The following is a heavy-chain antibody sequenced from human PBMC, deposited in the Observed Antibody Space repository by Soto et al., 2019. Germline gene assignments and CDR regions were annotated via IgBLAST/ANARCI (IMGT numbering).Heavy chain of an antibody. J-gene: IGHJ4*02. CDR1: GFTFDDYA. CDR3: AKDIGRGAYDYIWGSLLDY. D-gene: IGHD3-16*01. Sequence: GGSLRLSCAASGFTFDDYAMHWVRQAPGKGLEWVSGISWNSGSIGYADSVKGRFTISRDNAKNSLYLQMNSLRAEDTALYYCAKDIGRGAYDYIWGSLLDYWGQGTLVTVSS. V-gene: IGHV3-9*01. CDR2: ISWNSGSI.